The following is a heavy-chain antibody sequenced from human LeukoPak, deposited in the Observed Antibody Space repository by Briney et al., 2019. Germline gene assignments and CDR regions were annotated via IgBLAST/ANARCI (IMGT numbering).Heavy chain of an antibody. CDR2: IKQDGSEK. Sequence: GGSLRLSCAASGFTFGTYWMSWVRQAPGKGLEWVANIKQDGSEKYYVDSVKGRFTISRDNAKNSLYLQMNSLRAEDTAVYYCARDHYDILTAYYTSADYWGQGTLVTVSS. J-gene: IGHJ4*02. V-gene: IGHV3-7*01. CDR1: GFTFGTYW. CDR3: ARDHYDILTAYYTSADY. D-gene: IGHD3-9*01.